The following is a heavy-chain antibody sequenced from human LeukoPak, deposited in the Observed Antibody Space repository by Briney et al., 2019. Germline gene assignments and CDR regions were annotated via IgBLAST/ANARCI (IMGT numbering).Heavy chain of an antibody. J-gene: IGHJ6*02. CDR2: TSADGTTT. Sequence: GGSLRLSCVASGFTFNTYWIHCVRQGPGKGLVWVSLTSADGTTTTYANSVKGRFTVSRDNARNTLYLQMNSLRGEDAAVYYCARGLAGAYRIMDVWGQGTTVTVS. CDR3: ARGLAGAYRIMDV. V-gene: IGHV3-74*01. CDR1: GFTFNTYW. D-gene: IGHD6-19*01.